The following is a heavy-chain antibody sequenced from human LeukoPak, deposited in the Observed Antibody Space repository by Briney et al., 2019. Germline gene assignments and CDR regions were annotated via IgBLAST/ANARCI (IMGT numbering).Heavy chain of an antibody. CDR1: GLTFSKAW. V-gene: IGHV3-15*01. Sequence: NPGGSLRLSCAASGLTFSKAWMSWVRQAPGKGLACVGRIKSKTDGGTVDYTAPVKSRFTISRDDSQNTLYLHMNSLKTEDTAVYYCTTTGNYGSGSYYRSDYYGMDVWGQGTTVTVSS. D-gene: IGHD3-10*01. CDR2: IKSKTDGGTV. J-gene: IGHJ6*02. CDR3: TTTGNYGSGSYYRSDYYGMDV.